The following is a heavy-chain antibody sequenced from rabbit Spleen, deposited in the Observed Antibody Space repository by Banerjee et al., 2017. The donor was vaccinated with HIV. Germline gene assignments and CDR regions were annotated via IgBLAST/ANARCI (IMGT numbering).Heavy chain of an antibody. CDR2: AYAGSSGSA. Sequence: QSLEESGGGLVKPGASLTLTCKASGFSLNSGYDMCWVRQAPGKGLEWVACAYAGSSGSAYSATWAKGRFTISKTSSTTVTLQMTRLTAADTATYFCARRKTGDSADDYEVYFDLWGPGTLVTVS. CDR3: ARRKTGDSADDYEVYFDL. CDR1: GFSLNSGYD. V-gene: IGHV1S40*01. D-gene: IGHD7-1*01. J-gene: IGHJ4*01.